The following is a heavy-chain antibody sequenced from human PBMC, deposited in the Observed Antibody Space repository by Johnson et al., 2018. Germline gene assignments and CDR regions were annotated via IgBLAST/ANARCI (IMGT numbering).Heavy chain of an antibody. CDR1: GFTFSSYG. Sequence: VQLLETGGGVVQPGRSLRLSCAASGFTFSSYGMHWVRQAPGKGLEWVAFIWYDGSNKYYADSVKGRFTISRDNSKNTLYLQVNSLRAEATAVYYCARCPMLRGVGTPAYYNNCFDPWGQGTLVTVAS. J-gene: IGHJ5*02. CDR2: IWYDGSNK. V-gene: IGHV3-33*01. CDR3: ARCPMLRGVGTPAYYNNCFDP. D-gene: IGHD3-10*01.